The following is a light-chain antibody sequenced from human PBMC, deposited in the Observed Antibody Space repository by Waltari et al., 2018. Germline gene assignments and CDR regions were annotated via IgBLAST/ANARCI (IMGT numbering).Light chain of an antibody. V-gene: IGLV2-14*03. CDR3: SSYTSTSTLV. Sequence: QSALTQPASVSGSPGQSITISCTGTSRDVGGYDYVSWYQHHPGQAPQLLIFDGSYRPSGVSPRFSGSKSGNTASLTISGLQAEDEADYSCSSYTSTSTLVFGSGTKVTVL. CDR2: DGS. CDR1: SRDVGGYDY. J-gene: IGLJ1*01.